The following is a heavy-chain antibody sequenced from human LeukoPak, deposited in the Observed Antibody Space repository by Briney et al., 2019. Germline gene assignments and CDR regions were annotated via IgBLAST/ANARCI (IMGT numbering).Heavy chain of an antibody. V-gene: IGHV5-51*01. D-gene: IGHD2-2*01. J-gene: IGHJ4*02. CDR2: TYPGDSDT. Sequence: GESLKISCKGSGYSFTSYWIGWVRQMPGKGLEWMGITYPGDSDTRYSPSFQGQVTISADKSISTAYLQWSSLKASDTAMYYCARPRSQLLSEFFYWGQGTLVTVSS. CDR1: GYSFTSYW. CDR3: ARPRSQLLSEFFY.